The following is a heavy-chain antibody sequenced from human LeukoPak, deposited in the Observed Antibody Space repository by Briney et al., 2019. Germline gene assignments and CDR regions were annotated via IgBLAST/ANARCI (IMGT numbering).Heavy chain of an antibody. CDR3: ARSAYSSGWYHGGMDV. D-gene: IGHD6-13*01. J-gene: IGHJ6*02. CDR1: GFTVSSNY. Sequence: PGGSLRLSCAASGFTVSSNYMSWVRQAPGKGLEWVSVIYSGGSTYYSDSAKGRFTISRHNSKSTLYLQMNSLRAEDPAVYYCARSAYSSGWYHGGMDVWGQGATVTVSS. V-gene: IGHV3-53*04. CDR2: IYSGGST.